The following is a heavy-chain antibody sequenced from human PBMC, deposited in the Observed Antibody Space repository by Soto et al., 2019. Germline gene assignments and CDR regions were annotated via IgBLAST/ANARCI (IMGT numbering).Heavy chain of an antibody. CDR1: GGSISSGGYY. J-gene: IGHJ5*02. D-gene: IGHD3-3*01. CDR3: ARGRITIFGVVIGWFDP. V-gene: IGHV4-31*03. CDR2: IYYSGST. Sequence: QVQLQESGPGLVKPSQTLSLTCTVSGGSISSGGYYWSWIRQHPGKGLEWIGYIYYSGSTYYNPSLKSRVTISVDTSKNQFSLKLSSVTAADTAVYYCARGRITIFGVVIGWFDPWGQGTLVTVSS.